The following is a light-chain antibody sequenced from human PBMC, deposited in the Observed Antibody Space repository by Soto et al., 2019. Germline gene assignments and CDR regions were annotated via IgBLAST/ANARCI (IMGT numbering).Light chain of an antibody. CDR3: QQNDSSPYT. CDR2: GAS. Sequence: IVLTQPPGTLSLTQGNKAPLSCSARQRVSSSYLAWYQQKPGQAPKLLIYGASSMDTGIPDRFSGSGSGTDFTLTISRLEPEDFAVYYCQQNDSSPYTFGQGTRLEIK. J-gene: IGKJ5*01. V-gene: IGKV3-20*01. CDR1: QRVSSSY.